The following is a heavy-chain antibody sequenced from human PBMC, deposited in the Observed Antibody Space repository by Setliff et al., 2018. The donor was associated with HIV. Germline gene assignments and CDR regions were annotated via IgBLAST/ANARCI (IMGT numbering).Heavy chain of an antibody. V-gene: IGHV1-69*10. D-gene: IGHD2-15*01. CDR1: GGTFISYA. CDR3: AIRREVVVATTRRGLDI. Sequence: ASVKVSCKASGGTFISYAFTWVRQAPGQGLEWMGGFTPILGIPTYAQKFQGRVTIAADTSTSTAYMGLNSLMSEDTAVYFCAIRREVVVATTRRGLDIWGQGTMVTVSS. J-gene: IGHJ3*02. CDR2: FTPILGIP.